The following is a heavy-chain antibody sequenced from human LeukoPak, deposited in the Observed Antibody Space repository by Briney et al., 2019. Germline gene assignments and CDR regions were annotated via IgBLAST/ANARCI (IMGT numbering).Heavy chain of an antibody. Sequence: KPSETLSLTCGVSGTSFSCYYWSWIRQTPGKGLEWIGEVNHSGYTNMNPSLKSRVTISVDASKNQFSLRMNTVTTADTAVYFCARMTTGHDYWGQGTLVTVSS. CDR3: ARMTTGHDY. CDR1: GTSFSCYY. J-gene: IGHJ4*02. D-gene: IGHD4-17*01. V-gene: IGHV4-34*01. CDR2: VNHSGYT.